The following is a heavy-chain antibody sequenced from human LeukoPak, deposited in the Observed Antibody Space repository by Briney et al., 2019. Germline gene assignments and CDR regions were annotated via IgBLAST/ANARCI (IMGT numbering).Heavy chain of an antibody. D-gene: IGHD6-19*01. V-gene: IGHV3-30*04. Sequence: GRSLRLSCAASGFTFRSYAMRWVRQAPGKGLEWVAVISYDGSNKYYADSVKGRFTISRDNSKNTLYLQMNSLRAEDTAVYYCARVPVLAGTDYYYGMDVRGKGTTVTVSS. J-gene: IGHJ6*04. CDR1: GFTFRSYA. CDR3: ARVPVLAGTDYYYGMDV. CDR2: ISYDGSNK.